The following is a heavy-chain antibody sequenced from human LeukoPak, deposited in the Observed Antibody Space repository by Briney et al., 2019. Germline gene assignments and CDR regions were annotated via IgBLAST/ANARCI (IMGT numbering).Heavy chain of an antibody. Sequence: ASVKVSCKASGYTFTGYYMHWVRQAPGQGLEWMGWINPNSGGTNYAQKFQGRVTMTRDTSISTAYMELSRLRSDDTAVYYCARSPWSGYYVTHDYWGQGTLVTVSS. CDR1: GYTFTGYY. CDR2: INPNSGGT. J-gene: IGHJ4*02. V-gene: IGHV1-2*02. D-gene: IGHD3-3*01. CDR3: ARSPWSGYYVTHDY.